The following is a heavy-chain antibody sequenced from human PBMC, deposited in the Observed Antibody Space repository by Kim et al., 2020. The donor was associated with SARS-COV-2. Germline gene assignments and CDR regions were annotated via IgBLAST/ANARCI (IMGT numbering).Heavy chain of an antibody. V-gene: IGHV3-33*06. Sequence: DSVKGRFTISRDNSKNTLCLQVNSLRAEDTAVYYCAKDGDSSGYPNYFDYWGQGTLVTVSS. D-gene: IGHD3-22*01. J-gene: IGHJ4*02. CDR3: AKDGDSSGYPNYFDY.